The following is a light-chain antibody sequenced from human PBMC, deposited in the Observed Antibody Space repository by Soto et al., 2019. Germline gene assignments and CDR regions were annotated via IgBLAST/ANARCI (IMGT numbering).Light chain of an antibody. J-gene: IGLJ1*01. V-gene: IGLV2-14*01. CDR2: EGS. Sequence: QSALTQPASVSGSPGQSITISCTGASSDVGGYNYVSWYQHHPGKAPKLMIYEGSTRPSGVSNRFSGSKSGNTASLTISGLQAEDEADYYCSSYTSTSSVYVFGTGTKATVL. CDR1: SSDVGGYNY. CDR3: SSYTSTSSVYV.